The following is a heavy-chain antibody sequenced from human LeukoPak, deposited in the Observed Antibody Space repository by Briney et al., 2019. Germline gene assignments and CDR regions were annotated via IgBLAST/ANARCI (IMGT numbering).Heavy chain of an antibody. J-gene: IGHJ5*02. CDR2: INPNRGGT. CDR1: GYTFTGDY. D-gene: IGHD3-10*01. CDR3: ARDPSITMVRGAYHWFDP. V-gene: IGHV1-2*06. Sequence: AAAVKVSCKASGYTFTGDYMRWVRQAPGQGLEWMGRINPNRGGTNHAQKFRGRGTMTRDQSISTAYMQLSRLRSDDTAVYYCARDPSITMVRGAYHWFDPWGQGTLVTVSS.